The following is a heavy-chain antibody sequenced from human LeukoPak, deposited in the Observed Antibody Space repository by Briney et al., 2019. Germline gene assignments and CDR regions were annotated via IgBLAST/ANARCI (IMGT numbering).Heavy chain of an antibody. CDR3: ARPQTRGWYLYYFDY. J-gene: IGHJ4*02. CDR1: GYTFTGYY. D-gene: IGHD6-19*01. V-gene: IGHV1-2*02. CDR2: INPNSGGT. Sequence: GASVKVSCKASGYTFTGYYMHWVRQAPGQGLEWMGWINPNSGGTNYAQKFQGRVTMTRDTSISTAYMELSRLRSDDTAVYYCARPQTRGWYLYYFDYWGQGTLVTVSS.